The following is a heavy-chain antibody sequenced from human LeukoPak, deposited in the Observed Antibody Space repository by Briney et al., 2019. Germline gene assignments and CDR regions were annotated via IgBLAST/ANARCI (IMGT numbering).Heavy chain of an antibody. D-gene: IGHD1-26*01. V-gene: IGHV4-39*01. J-gene: IGHJ4*02. Sequence: SETLSLTCTVSGGSISTSAYYWGWIRQPPGKGLEWIGSIYYSGSTYYNASLKSRVTISIDTSKNQFSLRLSSVTAADTAVYYCAKSGGYGLIDYWGQGTLVTVFS. CDR3: AKSGGYGLIDY. CDR1: GGSISTSAYY. CDR2: IYYSGST.